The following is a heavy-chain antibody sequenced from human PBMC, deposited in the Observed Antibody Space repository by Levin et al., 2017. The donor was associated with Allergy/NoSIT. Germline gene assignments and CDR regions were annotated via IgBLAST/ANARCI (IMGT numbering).Heavy chain of an antibody. CDR3: ARDDSFTGYQRFDAMDV. V-gene: IGHV3-21*01. D-gene: IGHD3-9*01. Sequence: GASVKVSCAASGFTFSTYALSWVRQAPGKGLEWVSSINTISSHIYYANSVRGRFTISRDNARNSLYLQMSSLRPEDTAVYYCARDDSFTGYQRFDAMDVWGRGTTVTVSS. J-gene: IGHJ6*02. CDR1: GFTFSTYA. CDR2: INTISSHI.